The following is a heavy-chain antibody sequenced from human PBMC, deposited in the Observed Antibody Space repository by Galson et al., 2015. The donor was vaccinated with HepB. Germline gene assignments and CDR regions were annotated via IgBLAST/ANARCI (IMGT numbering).Heavy chain of an antibody. Sequence: QSGAEVKKPGESLRISCKGSGYSFTSYWISWVRQMPGKGLEWMGRIDPSDSYTNYSPSFQGHVTISADKSISTAYLQWSSLKASDTAMYYCARRRGSSPHYYYYGMDVWGQGTTVTVSS. D-gene: IGHD6-6*01. J-gene: IGHJ6*02. V-gene: IGHV5-10-1*01. CDR1: GYSFTSYW. CDR3: ARRRGSSPHYYYYGMDV. CDR2: IDPSDSYT.